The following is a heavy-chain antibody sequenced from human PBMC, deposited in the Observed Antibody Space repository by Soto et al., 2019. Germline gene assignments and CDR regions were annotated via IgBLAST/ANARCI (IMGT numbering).Heavy chain of an antibody. V-gene: IGHV1-24*01. CDR2: FDPEDGET. CDR1: GYTFRHYG. CDR3: ATVRLYDSSGYYYRWFDP. Sequence: ASVKVSCKASGYTFRHYGISWVRQAPGKGLEWMGGFDPEDGETIYAQKFQGRVTMTEDTSTDTAYMELSSLRSEDTAVYYCATVRLYDSSGYYYRWFDPWGQGTLVTVSS. J-gene: IGHJ5*02. D-gene: IGHD3-22*01.